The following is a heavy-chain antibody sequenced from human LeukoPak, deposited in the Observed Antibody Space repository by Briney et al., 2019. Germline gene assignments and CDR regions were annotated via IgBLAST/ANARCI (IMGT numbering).Heavy chain of an antibody. J-gene: IGHJ5*02. Sequence: SETLSLTCTVSGGSISSSSLYWDWIRQPPGKGLEWIGTVYYSGSTYYNPSLKSRVTISVDTSKNQFSLKLSSVTAADTAVYYCARGTTVTTLGSWGQGTLVTVSS. CDR3: ARGTTVTTLGS. CDR2: VYYSGST. V-gene: IGHV4-39*01. CDR1: GGSISSSSLY. D-gene: IGHD4-17*01.